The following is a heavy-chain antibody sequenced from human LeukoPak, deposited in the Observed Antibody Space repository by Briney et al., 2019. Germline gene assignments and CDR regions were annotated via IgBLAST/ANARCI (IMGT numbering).Heavy chain of an antibody. Sequence: RGSLRLSCAASGFTFNIYWMSWIRQAPGKGLEWVANIKPDGSADYYLDSVKGRFTISRDNAQNSVFLQMNTPRGEATAVYCGAGDMAEYSDDCFDSWGQGTMVTVSS. CDR2: IKPDGSAD. CDR3: AGDMAEYSDDCFDS. D-gene: IGHD2/OR15-2a*01. V-gene: IGHV3-7*01. CDR1: GFTFNIYW. J-gene: IGHJ3*02.